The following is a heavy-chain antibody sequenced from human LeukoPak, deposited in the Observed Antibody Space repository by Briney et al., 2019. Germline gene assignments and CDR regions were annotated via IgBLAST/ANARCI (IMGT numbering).Heavy chain of an antibody. V-gene: IGHV4-34*01. J-gene: IGHJ4*02. CDR2: INHSGST. CDR3: ARRMGRYCSGGSCYSARGGLNYFDY. CDR1: GGSFSGYY. D-gene: IGHD2-15*01. Sequence: PSETLPLTCAVYGGSFSGYYWSWIRQPPGKGLEWIGEINHSGSTNYNPSLKSRVTISVDTSKNQFSLKLSSVTAADTAVYYCARRMGRYCSGGSCYSARGGLNYFDYWGQGTLVTVSS.